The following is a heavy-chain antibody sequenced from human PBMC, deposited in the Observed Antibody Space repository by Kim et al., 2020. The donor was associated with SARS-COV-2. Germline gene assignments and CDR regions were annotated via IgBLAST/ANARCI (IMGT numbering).Heavy chain of an antibody. Sequence: SETLSLTCTVSGSSISSYYWSWIRQPPSKGLECVEYDYYSGSTNYNPSRKSSVTISVNTSKNQFSLKLSSVTAADKAVYVCARSFDTMVRGVVGYWGQGNLVIVSS. CDR2: DYYSGST. CDR3: ARSFDTMVRGVVGY. D-gene: IGHD3-10*01. CDR1: GSSISSYY. J-gene: IGHJ4*02. V-gene: IGHV4-59*13.